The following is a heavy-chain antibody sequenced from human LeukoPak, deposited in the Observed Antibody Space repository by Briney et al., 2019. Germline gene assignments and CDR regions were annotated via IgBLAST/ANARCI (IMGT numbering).Heavy chain of an antibody. CDR3: ARWPEGATPKFHY. CDR2: ISGSGGVT. J-gene: IGHJ4*02. D-gene: IGHD1-26*01. CDR1: VFTFSTYA. V-gene: IGHV3-23*01. Sequence: GGSLRLSCAASVFTFSTYAMSGVRQAPGKGLEWVSTISGSGGVTYYPDSVSGRFTLSRDNSKNTLHLQMDGLRVEDTAVYYCARWPEGATPKFHYWGQGTLVTVSS.